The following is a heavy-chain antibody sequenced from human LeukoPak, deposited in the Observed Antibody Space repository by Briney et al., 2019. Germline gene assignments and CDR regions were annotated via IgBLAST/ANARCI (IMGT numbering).Heavy chain of an antibody. CDR1: GGSISSYY. J-gene: IGHJ4*02. CDR2: IYYSGST. V-gene: IGHV4-59*01. D-gene: IGHD6-19*01. Sequence: SETLSLTCTVSGGSISSYYWSWIRQPPGKGLEWIGCIYYSGSTNYNPSLKSRVTISVDTSKNQFSLKLSSVTAADTAVYYCARDEGWSQLVFSYWGQGTLVTVSS. CDR3: ARDEGWSQLVFSY.